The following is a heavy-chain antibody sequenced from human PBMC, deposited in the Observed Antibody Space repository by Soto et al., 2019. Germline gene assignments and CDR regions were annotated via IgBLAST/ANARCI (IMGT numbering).Heavy chain of an antibody. CDR1: GFSLSTSGMC. Sequence: GSGPTLVNPTQTLTLTCTFSGFSLSTSGMCVSWIRQPPGKALEWLARVDWDDDKYYSTSLKTRLTISKDTSKNQVVLTMTNMDPVDTATYYCARIRAAVTTSLSRWKNYYYYMDVWGKGTTVTVSS. D-gene: IGHD4-17*01. CDR3: ARIRAAVTTSLSRWKNYYYYMDV. CDR2: VDWDDDK. V-gene: IGHV2-70*11. J-gene: IGHJ6*03.